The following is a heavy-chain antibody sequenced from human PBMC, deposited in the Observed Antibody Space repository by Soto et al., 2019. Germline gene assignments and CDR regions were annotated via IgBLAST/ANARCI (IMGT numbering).Heavy chain of an antibody. V-gene: IGHV1-2*02. J-gene: IGHJ2*01. CDR3: ARDPGIPGRYWYFDL. D-gene: IGHD3-9*01. CDR2: INPKSGDT. CDR1: GYTFRNYY. Sequence: QVQLVQSGAEVKKPGASVKVSCKASGYTFRNYYMHWVRQAPGQGLEWMGWINPKSGDTNYAQHFQGRVIMTRDTSISTAYLEVTWLTSDDSAVFYCARDPGIPGRYWYFDLWGRGTLVTVSS.